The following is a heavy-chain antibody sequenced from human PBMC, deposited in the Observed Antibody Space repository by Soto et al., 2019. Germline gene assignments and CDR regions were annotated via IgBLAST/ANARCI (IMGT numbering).Heavy chain of an antibody. CDR2: ISYDGGSD. V-gene: IGHV3-30-3*01. D-gene: IGHD1-26*01. Sequence: QVQLVESGGGVVQPGRSLRLSCAASGFTFSSHAMHWARQAPGKGLEWVAIISYDGGSDSYIDSVKGRFTISRDNSKNIVYLQMNSLRADDTAVYYCVSEVGVRNFDSWGQGILVTVSS. CDR3: VSEVGVRNFDS. J-gene: IGHJ4*02. CDR1: GFTFSSHA.